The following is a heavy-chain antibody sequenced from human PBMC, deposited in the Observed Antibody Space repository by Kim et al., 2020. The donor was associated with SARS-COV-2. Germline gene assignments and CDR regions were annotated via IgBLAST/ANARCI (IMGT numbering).Heavy chain of an antibody. Sequence: ADSVKGRFTISRDNSKNTLYLQMNSLRAEDTAVYYCALGDSSGWYGDFQHWGQGTLVTVSS. D-gene: IGHD6-19*01. CDR3: ALGDSSGWYGDFQH. J-gene: IGHJ1*01. V-gene: IGHV3-30*01.